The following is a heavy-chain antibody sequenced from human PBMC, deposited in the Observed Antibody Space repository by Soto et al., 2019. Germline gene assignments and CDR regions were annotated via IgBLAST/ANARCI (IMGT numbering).Heavy chain of an antibody. CDR3: AKDQYGSSSWPLDFDF. V-gene: IGHV3-23*01. Sequence: EVQLLESGGGLVQPGGSLRLSCAASGFTFRKYAMSWVRQAPGKGLEWVSAISGDGGTTYYADSVKGRFTISRDNSKNTLYLQLNSLRAEDTASYYCAKDQYGSSSWPLDFDFWGQGTLVTVSP. CDR1: GFTFRKYA. D-gene: IGHD6-13*01. CDR2: ISGDGGTT. J-gene: IGHJ4*02.